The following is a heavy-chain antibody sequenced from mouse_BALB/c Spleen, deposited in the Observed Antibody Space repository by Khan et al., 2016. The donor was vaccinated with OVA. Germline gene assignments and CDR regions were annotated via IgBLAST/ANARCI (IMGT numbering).Heavy chain of an antibody. D-gene: IGHD2-14*01. CDR1: GYTFTSYT. Sequence: VQLQESGAELARPGASVKMSCKASGYTFTSYTIHWIKLRPGQGLEWIGFINPSNGYTNYNQKFKDKATVTADKSSTTVYMQLSSLTADDSAVYNCGRDGADHRNDGWFAYWGQGTLVTVSA. J-gene: IGHJ3*01. CDR2: INPSNGYT. V-gene: IGHV1-4*01. CDR3: GRDGADHRNDGWFAY.